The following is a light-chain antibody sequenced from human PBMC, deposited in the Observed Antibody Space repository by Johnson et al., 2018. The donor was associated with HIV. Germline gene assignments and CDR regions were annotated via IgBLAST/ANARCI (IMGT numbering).Light chain of an antibody. Sequence: QSLLTQPPSVSAAPGQKVTISCSGSSSNIGNNYVSWYQQLPGTAPKLLIYENNKRPSGIPDRFSGSKSGTSATLGITGLQTGDEADYYCGTWDSSLSAYAFGTGTKVTVL. V-gene: IGLV1-51*02. CDR1: SSNIGNNY. CDR2: ENN. J-gene: IGLJ1*01. CDR3: GTWDSSLSAYA.